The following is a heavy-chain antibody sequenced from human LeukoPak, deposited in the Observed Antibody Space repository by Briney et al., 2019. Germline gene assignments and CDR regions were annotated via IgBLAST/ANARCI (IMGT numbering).Heavy chain of an antibody. J-gene: IGHJ4*02. V-gene: IGHV6-1*01. CDR1: GDSVSTNGIA. Sequence: SQTLSLTCAISGDSVSTNGIAWIWIRQSPSRRLEWLGRTYYRSKWNNDYAVSVKSRITINPDTSKNQFSLQLNSVTPEDTAVYYGARASLQSVYLDCWGQGTLVTVSS. CDR2: TYYRSKWNN. CDR3: ARASLQSVYLDC.